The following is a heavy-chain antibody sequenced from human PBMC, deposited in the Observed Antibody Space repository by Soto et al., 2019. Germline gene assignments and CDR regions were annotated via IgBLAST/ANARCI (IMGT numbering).Heavy chain of an antibody. D-gene: IGHD3-22*01. CDR1: GFTFSSYG. CDR3: AKPAGYYDSSGFVFDY. J-gene: IGHJ4*02. Sequence: LRLSCAASGFTFSSYGMHWVRQAPGKGLEWVAVISYDGSNKYYADSVKGRFTISRDNSKNTLYLQMNSLRAEDTAVYYCAKPAGYYDSSGFVFDYWGQGTLVTVSS. CDR2: ISYDGSNK. V-gene: IGHV3-30*18.